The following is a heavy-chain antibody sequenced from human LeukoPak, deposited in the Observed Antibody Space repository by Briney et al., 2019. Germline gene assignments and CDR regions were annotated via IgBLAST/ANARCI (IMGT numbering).Heavy chain of an antibody. J-gene: IGHJ4*02. CDR3: VRDWDGYNGGVDY. D-gene: IGHD5-24*01. CDR2: ISYDGSNK. CDR1: GFTFSSYA. V-gene: IGHV3-30-3*01. Sequence: GGSLRLSCAASGFTFSSYAMHWVRQAPGKGLEWVAVISYDGSNKYYADSVKGRFTISRDNSKNTLYLQMNSLRAEDTAVYYCVRDWDGYNGGVDYWGQGTLVTVSS.